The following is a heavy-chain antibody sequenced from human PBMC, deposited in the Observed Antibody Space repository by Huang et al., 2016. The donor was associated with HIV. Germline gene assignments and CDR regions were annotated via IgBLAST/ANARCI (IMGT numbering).Heavy chain of an antibody. J-gene: IGHJ6*02. Sequence: EEQLVQSGAEVKKPGESLKISCEGSGYSFAKYWIGGGRQMPGKGLELMGIIYPDYSDTRYSPSFQGQVSISADKSISTAYLQWSSLKASDTAMYYCARLDTARNYYYYGLDVWGQGTSVIVSS. CDR1: GYSFAKYW. CDR3: ARLDTARNYYYYGLDV. D-gene: IGHD5-18*01. V-gene: IGHV5-51*01. CDR2: IYPDYSDT.